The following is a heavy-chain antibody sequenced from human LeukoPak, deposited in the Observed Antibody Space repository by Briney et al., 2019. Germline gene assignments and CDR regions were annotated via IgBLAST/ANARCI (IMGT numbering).Heavy chain of an antibody. Sequence: ASVKVSCKASGYTFTGYYMHWVRQAPGQGLEWMGWINPNNGGTNYAQKFQGRVTMTRDTSMSTAYMELSRLRSDDTAVYYCARDRVRTTALIDYWGQGTLVTVSS. CDR2: INPNNGGT. J-gene: IGHJ4*02. CDR1: GYTFTGYY. V-gene: IGHV1-2*02. D-gene: IGHD4-17*01. CDR3: ARDRVRTTALIDY.